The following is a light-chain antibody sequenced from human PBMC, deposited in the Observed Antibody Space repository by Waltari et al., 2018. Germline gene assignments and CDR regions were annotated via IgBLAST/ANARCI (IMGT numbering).Light chain of an antibody. CDR3: QQASSFPIT. J-gene: IGKJ3*01. CDR1: QGISNL. Sequence: DIQMTPSPSSVSASVGDRVTITCRASQGISNLLAWYQQKPGRAPNLLIYAASSLQTGVPERFSGSGSGTEVTLTISSLQPEDCATYYCQQASSFPITFGPGTKVEIK. V-gene: IGKV1-12*01. CDR2: AAS.